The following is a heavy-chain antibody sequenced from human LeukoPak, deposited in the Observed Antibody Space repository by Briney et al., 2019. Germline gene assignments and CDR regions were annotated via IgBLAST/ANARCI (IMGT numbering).Heavy chain of an antibody. V-gene: IGHV3-74*01. CDR1: GFTFSKFW. J-gene: IGHJ6*02. Sequence: PEGSLRLSCAASGFTFSKFWMHWVRQAPGKGLVWVSGINGDGKTTTYADSVKGRFTVSRDNAKNTLYLQMKSLRAEDTAIYYCARGNYYGMDVWGQGTTVTVSS. D-gene: IGHD2/OR15-2a*01. CDR3: ARGNYYGMDV. CDR2: INGDGKTT.